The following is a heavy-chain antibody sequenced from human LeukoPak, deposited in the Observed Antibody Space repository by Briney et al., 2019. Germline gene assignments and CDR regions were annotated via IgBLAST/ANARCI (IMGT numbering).Heavy chain of an antibody. CDR1: GGSISSSSYY. V-gene: IGHV4-39*01. J-gene: IGHJ4*02. D-gene: IGHD3-22*01. Sequence: SETLSLTCTVSGGSISSSSYYWGWIRQPPGKGLEWIGSIYYSRSTYYNPSLKSRVTISVDTSKNQFSLKLSSVTAADTAVYYCARVDTMIVVVIRWGQGTLVTVSS. CDR3: ARVDTMIVVVIR. CDR2: IYYSRST.